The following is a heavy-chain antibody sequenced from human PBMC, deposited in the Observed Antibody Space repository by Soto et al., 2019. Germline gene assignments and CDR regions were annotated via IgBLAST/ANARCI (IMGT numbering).Heavy chain of an antibody. J-gene: IGHJ4*02. V-gene: IGHV3-23*01. CDR3: VNRMAGMGVLGYGDY. CDR2: ISGAGTAT. Sequence: EVQLLESGGDLVQPGGSLRLSCAASGFSFRTYAMSWVRQAPGKGLEWVSSISGAGTATYYADSVKGRFTISRDNSKNTVYLHLNSLRAEDTAIYYCVNRMAGMGVLGYGDYWGQGTLVTVSS. CDR1: GFSFRTYA. D-gene: IGHD6-19*01.